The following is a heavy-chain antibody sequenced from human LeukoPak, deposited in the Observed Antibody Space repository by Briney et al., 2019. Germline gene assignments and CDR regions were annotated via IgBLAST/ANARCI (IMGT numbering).Heavy chain of an antibody. V-gene: IGHV1-69*05. CDR2: IIPIFGTA. J-gene: IGHJ3*02. CDR1: GGTFSSYA. D-gene: IGHD1-26*01. CDR3: ARDLGANHAFDI. Sequence: SVKVSCKASGGTFSSYAISLVRQAPGQGLEWMGGIIPIFGTANYAQKFQGRVTITTDESTSTAYMELSSLRSEDTAVYYCARDLGANHAFDIWGQGTMVTVSS.